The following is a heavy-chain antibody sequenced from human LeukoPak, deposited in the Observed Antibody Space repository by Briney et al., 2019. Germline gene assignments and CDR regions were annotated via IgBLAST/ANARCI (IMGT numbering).Heavy chain of an antibody. V-gene: IGHV4-61*02. Sequence: SETLSLTCTVSGGSISSSSYYWGWIRQPAGKGLEWIGRIYTSGTTNYNPSLKSRVTISVDTSKNQFSLKLSSVTAADTAVYYCARRDSSWYYFDYWGQGTLVTVSS. CDR2: IYTSGTT. D-gene: IGHD6-13*01. CDR1: GGSISSSSYY. CDR3: ARRDSSWYYFDY. J-gene: IGHJ4*02.